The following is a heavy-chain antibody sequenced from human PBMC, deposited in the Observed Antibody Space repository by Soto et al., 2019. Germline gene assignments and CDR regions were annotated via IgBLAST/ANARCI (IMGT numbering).Heavy chain of an antibody. CDR1: GYTFSSYH. CDR3: ARDLARVDC. J-gene: IGHJ4*01. V-gene: IGHV1-18*01. Sequence: QIQLVQSGAEVKKPGASVKVSCKASGYTFSSYHITWVRQAPGQGLEWMGWISAYNGNTNYAQNLQGRVTMTTDPSTSEAYMGLRSLRSDDTAVYYCARDLARVDCWGHGHLVTVS. CDR2: ISAYNGNT.